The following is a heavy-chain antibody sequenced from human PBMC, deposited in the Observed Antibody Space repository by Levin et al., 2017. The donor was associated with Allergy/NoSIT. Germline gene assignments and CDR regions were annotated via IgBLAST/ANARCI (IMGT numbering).Heavy chain of an antibody. J-gene: IGHJ3*02. CDR2: IYPDDSDT. CDR1: GYSFSKCW. CDR3: ARLIGQIVGTAGPRAFDI. D-gene: IGHD2-21*02. V-gene: IGHV5-51*01. Sequence: KGGESLKISCKASGYSFSKCWVGWVRQMPGKGLEWMGVIYPDDSDTRYSPSFQGQVTISADRSINTAYLQWASLEASDTAMYYCARLIGQIVGTAGPRAFDIWGQGTMITVSS.